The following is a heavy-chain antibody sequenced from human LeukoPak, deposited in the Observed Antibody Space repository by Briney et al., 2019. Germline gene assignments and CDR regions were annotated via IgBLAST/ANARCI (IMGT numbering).Heavy chain of an antibody. Sequence: PSQTLSLTCSVSGGSISSGGYYWSWIRQPAGKGLEWIGRIYASGSTEYNPSLKSRVTITVDTSKNQFSLKLSPVTAADTAVYYCATGGAYADFWGQGILVTVSS. CDR1: GGSISSGGYY. CDR2: IYASGST. D-gene: IGHD2-2*01. CDR3: ATGGAYADF. J-gene: IGHJ4*02. V-gene: IGHV4-61*02.